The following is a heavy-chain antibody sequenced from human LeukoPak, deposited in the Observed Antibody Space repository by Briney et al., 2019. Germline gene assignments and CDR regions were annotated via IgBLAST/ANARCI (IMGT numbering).Heavy chain of an antibody. CDR2: ISSSSSAI. Sequence: GGSLRLSCAASGFTFTIYNMNWVHQATGKRLEWISHISSSSSAIYYAVSVKGRFTISRDNAKNSLYLQMNSLRVEDTAVYYCARDTGSDLTFDIWGQGTMVTVSS. J-gene: IGHJ3*02. CDR3: ARDTGSDLTFDI. V-gene: IGHV3-48*01. CDR1: GFTFTIYN. D-gene: IGHD1-14*01.